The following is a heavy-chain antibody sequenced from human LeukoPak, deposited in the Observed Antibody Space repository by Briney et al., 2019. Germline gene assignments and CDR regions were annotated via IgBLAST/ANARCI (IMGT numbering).Heavy chain of an antibody. D-gene: IGHD2-2*01. CDR3: AKDGCSSTSCRGYFDY. CDR2: ISGSGGST. J-gene: IGHJ4*02. Sequence: GSLRLSCAASGFTFSSYAMSWVRQAPGKGLEWVSAISGSGGSTYYADSVKGRFTISRDNSKNTLYLQMNSLRAEDTAVYYCAKDGCSSTSCRGYFDYWGQGTLVTVSS. CDR1: GFTFSSYA. V-gene: IGHV3-23*01.